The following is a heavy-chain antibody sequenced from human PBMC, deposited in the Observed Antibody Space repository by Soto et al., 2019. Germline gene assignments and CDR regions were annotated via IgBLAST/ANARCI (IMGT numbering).Heavy chain of an antibody. J-gene: IGHJ1*01. Sequence: QVQLVESGGGVVQPGRSLRLSCAASGFPFSKYGIHWVRQAPGTGLEWVAIIWYDGSKKYYGDSVKGRFTISRDNSKDTLFLQMNSLRADDTAMYYCARLGGSGGDSIEHWGQGTLVTVSS. V-gene: IGHV3-33*01. CDR1: GFPFSKYG. D-gene: IGHD3-10*01. CDR3: ARLGGSGGDSIEH. CDR2: IWYDGSKK.